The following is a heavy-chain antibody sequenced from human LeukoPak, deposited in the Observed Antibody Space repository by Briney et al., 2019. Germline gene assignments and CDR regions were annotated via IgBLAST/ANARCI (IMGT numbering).Heavy chain of an antibody. CDR2: INPNGGGT. Sequence: GASVKVSCKASGYTFTGYYMHWVRQAPGRGLEWMGWINPNGGGTNYAQKFQGRVTMTRDTSISTAYMELSRLRSDDTAVYYCARSSSQPYYFDYWGQGTLVTVSS. V-gene: IGHV1-2*02. CDR1: GYTFTGYY. CDR3: ARSSSQPYYFDY. D-gene: IGHD6-6*01. J-gene: IGHJ4*02.